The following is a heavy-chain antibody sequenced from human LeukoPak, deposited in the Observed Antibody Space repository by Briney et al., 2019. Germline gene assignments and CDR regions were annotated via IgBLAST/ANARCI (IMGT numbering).Heavy chain of an antibody. CDR1: GFTFSSYG. Sequence: PGGSLRLSCAASGFTFSSYGMHWVRQAPGKGLEWVAVIWYDGGNKYYADSVKGRFTISRDNSKNTLYLQMNSLRAEDTAVYYCARDRVPSGYSYGYDYWGQGTLVTVSS. D-gene: IGHD5-18*01. CDR2: IWYDGGNK. V-gene: IGHV3-33*01. CDR3: ARDRVPSGYSYGYDY. J-gene: IGHJ4*02.